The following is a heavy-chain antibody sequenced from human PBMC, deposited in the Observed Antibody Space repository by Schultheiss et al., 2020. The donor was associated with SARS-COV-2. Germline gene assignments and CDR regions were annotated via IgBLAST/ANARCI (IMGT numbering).Heavy chain of an antibody. CDR1: GFTFTNAW. CDR2: VKSKTDGETT. Sequence: GGSLRLSCAASGFTFTNAWMSWVRQAPGKGLEWVGRVKSKTDGETTDYAAPVKGRFTISRDDSKNTLFLQMNSLKTEDTAVYYCARGRLPMLFDIWGQGTMVTVSS. CDR3: ARGRLPMLFDI. D-gene: IGHD3-10*02. V-gene: IGHV3-15*01. J-gene: IGHJ3*02.